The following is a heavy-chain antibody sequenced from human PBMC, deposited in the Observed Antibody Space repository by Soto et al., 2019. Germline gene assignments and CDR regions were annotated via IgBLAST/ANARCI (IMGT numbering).Heavy chain of an antibody. V-gene: IGHV1-58*01. D-gene: IGHD3-16*02. CDR1: GFTFTSSA. J-gene: IGHJ5*02. CDR2: IVVGSGNT. Sequence: QMQLVQSGPEVKKPGTSVKVSCKASGFTFTSSAVQWVRQARGQRLEWIGWIVVGSGNTNYAQKFQERVTITRDMSASTLYMXLSSLRSEDTAVYYGAADLYDYVWGSYRFLHRFDPWGQGTLVTVSS. CDR3: AADLYDYVWGSYRFLHRFDP.